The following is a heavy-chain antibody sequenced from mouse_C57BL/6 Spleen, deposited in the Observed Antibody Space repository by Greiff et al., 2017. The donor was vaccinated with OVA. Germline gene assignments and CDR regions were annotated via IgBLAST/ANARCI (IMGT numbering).Heavy chain of an antibody. Sequence: VQLQESGPGLVKPSQSLSLTCSVTGYSITSGYYWNWIRQFPGNKLEWMGYISYDGSNNYNPSLKNRISITRDTSKNQFFLKLNSVTTEDTATYYCALSLSTVVAGDWYFDVWGTGTTVTVSS. D-gene: IGHD1-1*01. CDR3: ALSLSTVVAGDWYFDV. V-gene: IGHV3-6*01. CDR2: ISYDGSN. CDR1: GYSITSGYY. J-gene: IGHJ1*03.